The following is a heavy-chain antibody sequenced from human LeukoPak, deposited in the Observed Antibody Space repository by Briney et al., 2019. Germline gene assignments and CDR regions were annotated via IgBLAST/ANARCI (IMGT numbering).Heavy chain of an antibody. CDR1: AGSFSSYS. V-gene: IGHV4-34*01. CDR2: INNSGST. CDR3: ARPKSFGYFDL. J-gene: IGHJ2*01. Sequence: SETLSLTCAVYAGSFSSYSWSWIRQPPGKGLEWIGEINNSGSTNYNPSLKSRVTISVDMSKNQFSLKLSSVTAADTAVYYCARPKSFGYFDLWGRGTLVTVSS. D-gene: IGHD3-3*01.